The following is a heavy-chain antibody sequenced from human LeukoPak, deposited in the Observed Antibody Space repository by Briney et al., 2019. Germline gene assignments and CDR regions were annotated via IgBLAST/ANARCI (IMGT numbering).Heavy chain of an antibody. D-gene: IGHD6-19*01. J-gene: IGHJ4*02. CDR1: GFTFSNNW. CDR2: IKEDGSEK. CDR3: ASQFWWAAVTGTALDC. V-gene: IGHV3-7*05. Sequence: GGSLRLSCAASGFTFSNNWMSWVRQAPGKGLEWVANIKEDGSEKYYVDSVKGRFTISRDNAKNSLYLQLNSLRAEDTAVYYCASQFWWAAVTGTALDCWGQGTLVTVSS.